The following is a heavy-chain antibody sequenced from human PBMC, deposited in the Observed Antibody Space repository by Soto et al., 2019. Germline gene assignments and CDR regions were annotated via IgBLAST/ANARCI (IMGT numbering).Heavy chain of an antibody. CDR1: GYTFTSYG. V-gene: IGHV1-18*01. CDR3: ASGGYYYDSSGYLRLGDFDY. Sequence: GASVKVSCKASGYTFTSYGISWVRQAPGQGLEWMGWISAYNGNTNYAQKLQGRVTMTTDTSTSTAYMELRSLRSDDTAVYYCASGGYYYDSSGYLRLGDFDYWGQGTLVTVSS. J-gene: IGHJ4*02. CDR2: ISAYNGNT. D-gene: IGHD3-22*01.